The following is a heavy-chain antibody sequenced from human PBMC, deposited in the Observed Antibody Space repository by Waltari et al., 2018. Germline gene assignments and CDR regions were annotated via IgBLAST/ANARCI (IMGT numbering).Heavy chain of an antibody. V-gene: IGHV1-3*03. CDR3: ARDQTGDPDY. Sequence: VQLVESGAEVKKPGASVKVSCKASGYTFTSYAMHWVRQAPGQRLEWMGWINAGNGNTKYSQEFQGRVTMTRDTSISTAYMELSRLRSDDTAVYYCARDQTGDPDYWGQGTLVTVSS. J-gene: IGHJ4*02. D-gene: IGHD7-27*01. CDR1: GYTFTSYA. CDR2: INAGNGNT.